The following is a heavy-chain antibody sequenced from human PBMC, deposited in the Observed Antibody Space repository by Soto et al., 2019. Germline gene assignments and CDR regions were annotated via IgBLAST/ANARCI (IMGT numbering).Heavy chain of an antibody. J-gene: IGHJ5*02. Sequence: QVQLVQSGAEVKKPGASVKVSCKASGYTFTSYGISWVRQAPGQGLEWMGWISAYNGNTNYAQKLQGRVTMTTDTXTXXADMELRSLRSDDTAVYYCARDNQHSSGWYGWFDPWGQGTLVTVSS. CDR3: ARDNQHSSGWYGWFDP. V-gene: IGHV1-18*01. CDR2: ISAYNGNT. D-gene: IGHD6-19*01. CDR1: GYTFTSYG.